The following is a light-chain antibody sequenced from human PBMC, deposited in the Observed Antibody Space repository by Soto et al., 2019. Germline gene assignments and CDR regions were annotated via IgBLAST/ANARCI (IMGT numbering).Light chain of an antibody. V-gene: IGKV3-20*01. CDR2: RTS. J-gene: IGKJ1*01. CDR1: QSVSRSY. Sequence: EILFTQSPGTRSLSPGERATLSCRASQSVSRSYLAWYQQKPGQAPRLLIYRTSNRATGIRDMFSGSGAGTDCTRTISRLEPEDVAVDYCQQYGGSPRTFGQGTKVDIK. CDR3: QQYGGSPRT.